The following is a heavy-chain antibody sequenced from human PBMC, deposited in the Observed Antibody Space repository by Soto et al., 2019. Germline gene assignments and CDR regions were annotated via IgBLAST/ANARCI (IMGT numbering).Heavy chain of an antibody. CDR1: GYTFTSYY. CDR2: INPSGGST. D-gene: IGHD6-6*01. J-gene: IGHJ6*02. V-gene: IGHV1-46*01. Sequence: ASVKVSCKASGYTFTSYYMHWVRQAPGQGLEWMGIINPSGGSTSYAQKFQGRVTMTRDTSTSTVYMELSSLRSEDTAVYYCARDLFPDMSSSSGGMAVWGQGTTVTVSS. CDR3: ARDLFPDMSSSSGGMAV.